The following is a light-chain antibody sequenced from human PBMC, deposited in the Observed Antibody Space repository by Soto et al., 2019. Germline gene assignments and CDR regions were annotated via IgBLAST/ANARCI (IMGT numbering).Light chain of an antibody. CDR2: KAS. CDR1: QSISSW. J-gene: IGKJ1*01. CDR3: QQYNSYSGGT. V-gene: IGKV1-5*03. Sequence: DIQMTQSPSTLSASVGDRVTITCRASQSISSWLAWYQHKPGKAPKLLIYKASSLESGVPSRFSGSGSGTEFTLTISSLQPDDFATYYCQQYNSYSGGTFGQGTKVEIK.